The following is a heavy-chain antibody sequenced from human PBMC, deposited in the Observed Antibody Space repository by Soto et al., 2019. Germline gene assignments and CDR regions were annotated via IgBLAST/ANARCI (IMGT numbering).Heavy chain of an antibody. V-gene: IGHV3-7*01. J-gene: IGHJ4*02. CDR1: GFTFSSYW. D-gene: IGHD3-10*01. CDR2: IKQDGSEK. Sequence: EVQLVESGGGLVQPGGSLRLSCAASGFTFSSYWMSWVRQAPGKGLEWVANIKQDGSEKYYVDSVEGRFTISRDNAKHSLYLQMNSLRAEDTAVYYCARLLGGLWFGELFDYWGQGTLVTVSS. CDR3: ARLLGGLWFGELFDY.